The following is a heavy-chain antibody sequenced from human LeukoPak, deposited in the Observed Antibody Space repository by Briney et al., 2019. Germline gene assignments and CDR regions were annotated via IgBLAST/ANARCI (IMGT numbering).Heavy chain of an antibody. CDR2: FSPKTGGS. V-gene: IGHV1-2*02. CDR3: ARMGYSYGSGGGWFDP. J-gene: IGHJ5*02. D-gene: IGHD5-18*01. CDR1: GYTFIGHY. Sequence: ASVKVSCKTSGYTFIGHYMHWVRQAPGHGLEWMGWFSPKTGGSHFAQKFRGRVAMTTDTSISTAYMELSRLRSDDTAVYYCARMGYSYGSGGGWFDPWGQGTLVTVSS.